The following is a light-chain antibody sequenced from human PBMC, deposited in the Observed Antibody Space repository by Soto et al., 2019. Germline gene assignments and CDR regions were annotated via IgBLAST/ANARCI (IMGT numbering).Light chain of an antibody. CDR1: QSVPSNY. CDR3: QLHHGSPFT. Sequence: EIVLTQSPGTLSLSPGERATLSCRASQSVPSNYLAWYQQKPGQAPRLLIHDAASRATGIPDRFSGSGSGTDFTLTISRLEPEDFAVYYCQLHHGSPFTFVPGTKVDIK. J-gene: IGKJ3*01. CDR2: DAA. V-gene: IGKV3-20*01.